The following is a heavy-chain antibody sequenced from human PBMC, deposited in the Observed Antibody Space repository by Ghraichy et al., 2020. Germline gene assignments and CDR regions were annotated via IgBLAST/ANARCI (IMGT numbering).Heavy chain of an antibody. D-gene: IGHD3-3*01. V-gene: IGHV3-23*01. CDR3: AKGSAGGVLRFLEWFPFDP. CDR1: GFTFISYA. Sequence: GESLNISCAGSGFTFISYAMSWVRQAPGKGLEWVSAISGSGGSTYYTDSVKGRVTISRDNLKNTLYLQMSSLRAEDTAVYYCAKGSAGGVLRFLEWFPFDPWGQGTLVTVSS. CDR2: ISGSGGST. J-gene: IGHJ5*02.